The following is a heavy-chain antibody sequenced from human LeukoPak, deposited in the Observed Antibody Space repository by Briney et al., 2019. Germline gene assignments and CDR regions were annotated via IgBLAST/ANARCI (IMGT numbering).Heavy chain of an antibody. CDR3: ARSHGDY. Sequence: SETLSLTCTVSGGSVSGYYWSWIRQPPGKGLDWIGYVYYSGSTDYNPSLKSRVTISVDTSKNQFSLKLSSVTAADTAVYYCARSHGDYWGQGTLVTVSS. CDR1: GGSVSGYY. V-gene: IGHV4-59*08. CDR2: VYYSGST. J-gene: IGHJ4*02.